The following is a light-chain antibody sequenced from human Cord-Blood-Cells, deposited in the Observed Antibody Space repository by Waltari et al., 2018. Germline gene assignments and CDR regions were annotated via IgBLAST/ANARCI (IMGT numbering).Light chain of an antibody. J-gene: IGLJ2*01. CDR2: EVS. Sequence: QSALTQPRSVSASPGQSVPISCTGPSSDVGGYNYVSWYQQHPGTAHKLMIYEVSKRPSGVPDRFSGSKSGNTASLTISGLQAEDEADYYCCSYAGTDVVFGGGTKLTVL. CDR3: CSYAGTDVV. V-gene: IGLV2-11*01. CDR1: SSDVGGYNY.